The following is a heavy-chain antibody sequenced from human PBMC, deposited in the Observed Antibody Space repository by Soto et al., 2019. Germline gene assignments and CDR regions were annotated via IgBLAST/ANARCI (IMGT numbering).Heavy chain of an antibody. Sequence: GGSLRLSCTASGFTLGSHAMHWVRQAPGKGLEWVSSITYTGVSTYYADSVKGRFTISRDNSRDTLFLQMNSLKSEDTAVYYCTKDYGDNDYLFSWGQGTLVTVS. V-gene: IGHV3-23*01. CDR1: GFTLGSHA. D-gene: IGHD5-12*01. CDR3: TKDYGDNDYLFS. CDR2: ITYTGVST. J-gene: IGHJ4*02.